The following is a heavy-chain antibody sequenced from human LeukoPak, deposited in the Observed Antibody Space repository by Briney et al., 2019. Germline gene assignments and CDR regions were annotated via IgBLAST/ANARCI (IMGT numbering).Heavy chain of an antibody. CDR1: GFTFDDYA. D-gene: IGHD3-10*01. CDR2: ISWNSGSI. V-gene: IGHV3-9*01. J-gene: IGHJ4*02. Sequence: PGGSLRLSCAASGFTFDDYAMHWVRQVPGKGLEWVSHISWNSGSIGYADSVKGRFTISRDNAKNSLYLQMNSLRAEDTAVYYCARDPRMVRGVKIRNYWGQGTLVTVSS. CDR3: ARDPRMVRGVKIRNY.